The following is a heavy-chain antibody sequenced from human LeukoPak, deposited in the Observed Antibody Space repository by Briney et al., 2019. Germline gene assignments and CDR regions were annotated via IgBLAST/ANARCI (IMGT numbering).Heavy chain of an antibody. J-gene: IGHJ4*02. V-gene: IGHV3-21*04. Sequence: GGSLRLSCAASGFTFSSYMMNWVRQAPGKGLEWVSSINSGSTYTYYTESVKGRFTISRDNSKNTLYLQMNSLRNEDTAVYYCARILSSPYCSGGSCYDDWGQGTLVTVSS. CDR3: ARILSSPYCSGGSCYDD. CDR2: INSGSTYT. CDR1: GFTFSSYM. D-gene: IGHD2-15*01.